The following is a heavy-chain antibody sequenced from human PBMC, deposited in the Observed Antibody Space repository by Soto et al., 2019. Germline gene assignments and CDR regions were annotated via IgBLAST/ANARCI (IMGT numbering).Heavy chain of an antibody. V-gene: IGHV4-39*01. CDR3: TRHGVSITAFGVVSGSDY. J-gene: IGHJ4*02. CDR1: AGSISSSGYY. CDR2: IYHSGST. D-gene: IGHD3-3*01. Sequence: SETLSLTCTVSAGSISSSGYYWGWIRQPPGKGLEWIGNIYHSGSTNYNPSLKSRVTISVDTSKNQFSLKLRSVTDADTAVFYCTRHGVSITAFGVVSGSDYWGQGTLVTVSS.